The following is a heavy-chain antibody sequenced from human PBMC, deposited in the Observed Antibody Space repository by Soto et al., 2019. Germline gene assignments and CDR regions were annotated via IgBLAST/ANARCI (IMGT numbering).Heavy chain of an antibody. CDR3: AKGSQELSYYYYYGMDV. CDR2: ISWDGGST. J-gene: IGHJ6*02. D-gene: IGHD1-26*01. V-gene: IGHV3-43*01. CDR1: GFTFDDYT. Sequence: GGSLRLSCAASGFTFDDYTMHWVRQAPGKGLEWVSLISWDGGSTYYADSVKGRFTISRDNSKNSLYLQMNSLRTEDTALYYCAKGSQELSYYYYYGMDVWGQGTTVTVSS.